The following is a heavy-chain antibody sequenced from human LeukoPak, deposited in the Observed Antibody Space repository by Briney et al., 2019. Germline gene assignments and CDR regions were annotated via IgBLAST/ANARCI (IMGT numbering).Heavy chain of an antibody. Sequence: PGGSLRLSCAASGFTFSSYSMNWVRQAPGKGLEWVSSISSSSSYIYYADSVKGRFTISRDNVKNSLYLQMNSLRAEDTAVYYCARVTAYYYDSSGYFDQWGQGTLVTVSS. CDR1: GFTFSSYS. CDR2: ISSSSSYI. D-gene: IGHD3-22*01. J-gene: IGHJ4*02. V-gene: IGHV3-21*01. CDR3: ARVTAYYYDSSGYFDQ.